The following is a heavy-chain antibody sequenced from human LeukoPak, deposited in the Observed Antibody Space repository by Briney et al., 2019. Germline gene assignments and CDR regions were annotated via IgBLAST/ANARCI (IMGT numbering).Heavy chain of an antibody. CDR3: ARHRSNYDVRGTSSIDY. CDR2: IYYSVST. Sequence: SETLSLTCTVSGGAISSSSYYWGWMRQPPGKGLEWIGSIYYSVSTYYNPSLKSPVTISVDTSKNQFSLKLSSVTAADTAVYYCARHRSNYDVRGTSSIDYWGQGTLVTVSS. CDR1: GGAISSSSYY. V-gene: IGHV4-39*01. J-gene: IGHJ4*02. D-gene: IGHD3-10*01.